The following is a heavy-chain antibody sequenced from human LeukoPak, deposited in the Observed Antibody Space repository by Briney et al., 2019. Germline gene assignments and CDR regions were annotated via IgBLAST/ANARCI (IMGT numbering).Heavy chain of an antibody. CDR1: GYTFTSCG. D-gene: IGHD1/OR15-1a*01. CDR3: ATKGPTLALDDAFDI. Sequence: GASVKVSCKASGYTFTSCGISWVRQAPGQGLEWMGWISAYNGNTNYAQKLQGRVTMTTDTSTSTAYMELSSLRSEDTAVYYCATKGPTLALDDAFDIWGQGTMVTVSS. J-gene: IGHJ3*02. CDR2: ISAYNGNT. V-gene: IGHV1-18*01.